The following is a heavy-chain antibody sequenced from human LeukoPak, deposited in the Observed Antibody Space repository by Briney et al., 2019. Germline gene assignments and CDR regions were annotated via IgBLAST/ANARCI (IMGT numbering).Heavy chain of an antibody. V-gene: IGHV4-4*07. J-gene: IGHJ4*02. D-gene: IGHD2-2*02. CDR1: GGSISSYY. CDR3: ARLSSSSTSCYN. Sequence: SETLSLTCTVSGGSISSYYWSWIRQPAGKGLEWIGRIYTSGSTNYNPSLKSRVTMSVDTSKSQFSLKLSSVAAADTAVYYCARLSSSSTSCYNWGQGTLVTVSS. CDR2: IYTSGST.